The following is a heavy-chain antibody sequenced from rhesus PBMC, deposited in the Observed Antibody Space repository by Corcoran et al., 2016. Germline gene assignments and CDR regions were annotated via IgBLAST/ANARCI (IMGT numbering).Heavy chain of an antibody. CDR3: ARVYSSGWYFDL. Sequence: QVTLKESGPALVKPTQTLTLTCTFSGFSISTSGTGVGWIRQPPGKALEWLASIYWNGSKYYSTSLKSRLTISKDTSKNQVVLTMTNMDPVDTATYYCARVYSSGWYFDLWGPGTPITISS. V-gene: IGHV2-95*01. CDR1: GFSISTSGTG. J-gene: IGHJ2*01. D-gene: IGHD4-23*01. CDR2: IYWNGSK.